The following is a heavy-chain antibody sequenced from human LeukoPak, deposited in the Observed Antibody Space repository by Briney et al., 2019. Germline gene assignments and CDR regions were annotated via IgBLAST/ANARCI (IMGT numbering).Heavy chain of an antibody. V-gene: IGHV3-53*01. D-gene: IGHD1-14*01. Sequence: GGSLRLSCTASGFTVITNDMTWVRQAPGKGLEWVSLLFSNGNTQYADAVKGRFTISRDNSKNTLYLQMNSLSPDDTAVYYCARGVEPLAANTLAYWGQGTLVTVSS. CDR3: ARGVEPLAANTLAY. J-gene: IGHJ4*02. CDR2: LFSNGNT. CDR1: GFTVITND.